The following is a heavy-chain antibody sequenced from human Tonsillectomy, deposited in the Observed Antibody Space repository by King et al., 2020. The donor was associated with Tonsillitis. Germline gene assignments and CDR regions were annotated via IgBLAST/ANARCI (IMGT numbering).Heavy chain of an antibody. Sequence: VQLVESGGGLVQPGGSLRLSCAASGFTFSNFWVGWVRQAPGKGLECVVHINKDGSEKYSVDSVKGRFPISRDNAKNALYLQMSSLRAEDTAVYYCARMNNYAYDYWGQGTLVTVSS. J-gene: IGHJ4*02. V-gene: IGHV3-7*04. D-gene: IGHD1/OR15-1a*01. CDR3: ARMNNYAYDY. CDR2: INKDGSEK. CDR1: GFTFSNFW.